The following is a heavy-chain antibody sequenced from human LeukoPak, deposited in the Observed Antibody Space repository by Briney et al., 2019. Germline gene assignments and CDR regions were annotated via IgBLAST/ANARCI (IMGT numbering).Heavy chain of an antibody. J-gene: IGHJ4*02. CDR2: FYPGGRP. Sequence: SETLSLTCTVSGDSVSSSNYYWVWIRQPPGKGLEWLGSFYPGGRPYYNPSLESRVTVAIDTSKNHFSLKLTSVTAADTAVYFCARRGLTAAAVWGQGTLVTVPP. CDR1: GDSVSSSNYY. V-gene: IGHV4-39*02. CDR3: ARRGLTAAAV. D-gene: IGHD6-13*01.